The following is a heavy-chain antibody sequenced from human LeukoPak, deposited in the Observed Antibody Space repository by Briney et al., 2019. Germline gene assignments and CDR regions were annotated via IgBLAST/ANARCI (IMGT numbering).Heavy chain of an antibody. Sequence: GESLKISRKGSGYTFTNYWNAWVRQIPGKGLEWLGIIYPSDSDTRCSPSFQVQVTLSADKSLSTAYLQWSSLKASDPAMYYCERSHYYGSGSDYYYYSMDVWGKGTTVTVSS. V-gene: IGHV5-51*01. J-gene: IGHJ6*03. D-gene: IGHD3-10*01. CDR3: ERSHYYGSGSDYYYYSMDV. CDR2: IYPSDSDT. CDR1: GYTFTNYW.